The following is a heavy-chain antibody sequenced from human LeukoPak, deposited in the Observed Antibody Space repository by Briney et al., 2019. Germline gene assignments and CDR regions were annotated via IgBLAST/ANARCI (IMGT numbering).Heavy chain of an antibody. CDR3: ASGIQWLLQPRGAFDI. CDR1: GFTYSSYE. V-gene: IGHV3-48*03. D-gene: IGHD6-19*01. CDR2: ISSSGSTV. J-gene: IGHJ3*02. Sequence: PRGSLRLTCAASGFTYSSYEMKWVRQAPGKGLEWVSYISSSGSTVYYADSVKGRFTISRDNAKNSMYLQMNSLRAEDTAVYYCASGIQWLLQPRGAFDIWGNWAISTVSS.